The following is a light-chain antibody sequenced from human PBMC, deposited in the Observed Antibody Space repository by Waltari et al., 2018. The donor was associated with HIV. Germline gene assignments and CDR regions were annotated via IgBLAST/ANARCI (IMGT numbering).Light chain of an antibody. Sequence: QSVLTQPPSASGTPGQRVATSCSGSSSNIGSHYVYWYQQLPGTAPKVLIYRSNQRPSGVPDRFSGSKSGTSASLAISALRSEDEADYYCATWDDSLSGPVFGGGTKLTVL. CDR1: SSNIGSHY. CDR3: ATWDDSLSGPV. CDR2: RSN. J-gene: IGLJ3*02. V-gene: IGLV1-47*01.